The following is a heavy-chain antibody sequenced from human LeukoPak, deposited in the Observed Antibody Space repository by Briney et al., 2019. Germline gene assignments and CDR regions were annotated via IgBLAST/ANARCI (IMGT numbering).Heavy chain of an antibody. D-gene: IGHD3-9*01. V-gene: IGHV4-59*12. CDR3: ARVYYDILTGYQYYYYMDV. CDR1: GASLSTYY. CDR2: IFYSGGT. J-gene: IGHJ6*03. Sequence: PSETLSLTCIVSGASLSTYYGTWIRQAPGKGLEWIGYIFYSGGTNYNPSLKSRVTMSVDTSKNQFSLKLSSVTAADTAVYYCARVYYDILTGYQYYYYMDVWGKGTTVTISS.